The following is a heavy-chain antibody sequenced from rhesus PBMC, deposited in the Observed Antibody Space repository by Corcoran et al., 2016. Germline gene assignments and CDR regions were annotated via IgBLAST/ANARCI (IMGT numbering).Heavy chain of an antibody. V-gene: IGHV4S12*01. CDR1: VGTIRSGYYY. J-gene: IGHJ4*01. D-gene: IGHD3-16*01. Sequence: QLQLQESGPGVVKPSETLSLPCAVSVGTIRSGYYYWCWIRPPPRKGLEWIGGIYSNSESTNYNPSLKSRVTISKDTSKNQCSLKLSSVTATDTAVYYCATGGSGSYSPFDYWGQGVLVTVSS. CDR3: ATGGSGSYSPFDY. CDR2: IYSNSEST.